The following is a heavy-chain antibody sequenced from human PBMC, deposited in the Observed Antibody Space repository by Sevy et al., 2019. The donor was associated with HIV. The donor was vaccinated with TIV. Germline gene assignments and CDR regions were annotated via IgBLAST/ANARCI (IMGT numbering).Heavy chain of an antibody. CDR3: VRDRDSRIAAAGVRGAPPSYYYYGMDV. V-gene: IGHV1-46*03. D-gene: IGHD6-13*01. CDR2: INPSGGST. Sequence: ASVKVSCKASGYTFTSYYMHWVRQAPGQGLEWMGIINPSGGSTSYAQKFQGRVTMTRDTSTSTVYMELSSLRSEDTAVYYWVRDRDSRIAAAGVRGAPPSYYYYGMDVWGQGTTVTVSS. CDR1: GYTFTSYY. J-gene: IGHJ6*02.